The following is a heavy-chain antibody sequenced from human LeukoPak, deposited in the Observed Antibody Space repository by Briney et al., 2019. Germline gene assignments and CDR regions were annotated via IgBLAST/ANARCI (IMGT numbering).Heavy chain of an antibody. J-gene: IGHJ5*02. CDR3: ARAHWNYADNWFDP. Sequence: PSETLSLTCTVSGGSISSYYWSWIRQPPGKGLEWIGYIYTSGSTNYNPSLKSRVTISVDTSKNQFSLKLSSVTAADTAVYYCARAHWNYADNWFDPWGQGTLVTVSS. CDR1: GGSISSYY. D-gene: IGHD1-7*01. CDR2: IYTSGST. V-gene: IGHV4-59*01.